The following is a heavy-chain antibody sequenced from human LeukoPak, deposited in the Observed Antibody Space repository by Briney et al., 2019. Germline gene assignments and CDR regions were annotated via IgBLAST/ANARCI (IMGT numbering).Heavy chain of an antibody. CDR3: AKGTSSGYWAAFDY. V-gene: IGHV3-9*01. CDR2: ISWNSGTI. D-gene: IGHD3-22*01. Sequence: GGSLRLSCAASGFTFDDYAMHWVRQAPGKGLEWVSGISWNSGTIDYADSVKGRFTISRDNAKNSLYLQMNSLRAEDTALYYCAKGTSSGYWAAFDYWGQGTLVTVPS. J-gene: IGHJ4*02. CDR1: GFTFDDYA.